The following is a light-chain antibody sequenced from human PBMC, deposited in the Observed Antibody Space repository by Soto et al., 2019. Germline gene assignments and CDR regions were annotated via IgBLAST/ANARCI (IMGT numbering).Light chain of an antibody. J-gene: IGLJ1*01. V-gene: IGLV2-14*01. Sequence: QSALTQPASMSGSPGQSITISCNGTRSDVGGYNYVSWYQQHPGKAPKLMIYDVSNRPSGVSNRFSGSKSGNTASLTISGLQAEDEADYYCSSYTSSSTYVFGTGTKVTVL. CDR2: DVS. CDR3: SSYTSSSTYV. CDR1: RSDVGGYNY.